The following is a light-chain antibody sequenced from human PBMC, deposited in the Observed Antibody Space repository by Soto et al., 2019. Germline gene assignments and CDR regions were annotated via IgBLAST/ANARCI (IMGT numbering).Light chain of an antibody. CDR3: FSHRGGDSHV. CDR2: GVT. V-gene: IGLV2-14*01. CDR1: SSDVGAYNY. Sequence: QSALTQPASVSGSPGQSITISCTGTSSDVGAYNYVSWYQQYPGKAPKLMIYGVTNRPSGVSNRFSGSKTGNPASLTISGLQAEDEADYYCFSHRGGDSHVFGTGTKLTVL. J-gene: IGLJ1*01.